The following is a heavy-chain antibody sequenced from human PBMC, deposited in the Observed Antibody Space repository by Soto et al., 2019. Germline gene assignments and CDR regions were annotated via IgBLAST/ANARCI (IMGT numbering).Heavy chain of an antibody. V-gene: IGHV3-30*03. CDR2: TSFDGSSG. CDR1: GFTFSSSG. D-gene: IGHD6-19*01. J-gene: IGHJ4*02. Sequence: QVQLVASGGGVVQPGRSLRLSCAASGFTFSSSGMHWVRQAPGKGLEWVAVTSFDGSSGYYADSVRGRFTISRDNSNNTLYLQMNSLRAEDTAVYYCATSPPAVAGYFDYWGQVTLVTVSS. CDR3: ATSPPAVAGYFDY.